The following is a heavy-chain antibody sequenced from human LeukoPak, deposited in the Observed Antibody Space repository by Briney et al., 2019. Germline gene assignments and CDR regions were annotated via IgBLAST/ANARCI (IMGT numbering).Heavy chain of an antibody. CDR2: ISYDGSNK. J-gene: IGHJ4*02. Sequence: PGGPRRSSGAASGLTFSSYAMHWARKAPGKGLRGVAVISYDGSNKYYADSVKGRFTISRDNSKNTLYLQMNSLRAEDTAVYYCARDFSRVVTVIDYWGQGTLVTVSS. V-gene: IGHV3-30*04. CDR3: ARDFSRVVTVIDY. D-gene: IGHD3-3*01. CDR1: GLTFSSYA.